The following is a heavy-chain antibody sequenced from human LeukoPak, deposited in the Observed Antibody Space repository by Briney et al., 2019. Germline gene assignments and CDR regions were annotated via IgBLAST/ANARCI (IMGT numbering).Heavy chain of an antibody. CDR2: FDPEDGET. CDR1: GYTLTELS. Sequence: ASVKVSCKVSGYTLTELSMHWVRQAPGKGLEWMGGFDPEDGETIYAQKFQGRVTMTEDTPTDTAYMELSSLRSEDTAVYYCARDMGDRSSSSLDYWGQGTLVTVSS. V-gene: IGHV1-24*01. J-gene: IGHJ4*02. CDR3: ARDMGDRSSSSLDY. D-gene: IGHD6-6*01.